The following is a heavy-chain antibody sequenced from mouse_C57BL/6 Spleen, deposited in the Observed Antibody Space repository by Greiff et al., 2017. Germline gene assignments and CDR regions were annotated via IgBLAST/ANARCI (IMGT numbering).Heavy chain of an antibody. CDR2: IYPGDGDT. D-gene: IGHD2-13*01. J-gene: IGHJ2*01. CDR1: GYAFSSSW. CDR3: AREEGETWGYFDC. V-gene: IGHV1-82*01. Sequence: VQLQQSGPELVKPGASVKISCKASGYAFSSSWMNWVKQRPGKGLEWIGRIYPGDGDTNYNGKFKGKATLTADKSSSTAYMQLSSLTSEDSAVYFCAREEGETWGYFDCWGQGATLTVSS.